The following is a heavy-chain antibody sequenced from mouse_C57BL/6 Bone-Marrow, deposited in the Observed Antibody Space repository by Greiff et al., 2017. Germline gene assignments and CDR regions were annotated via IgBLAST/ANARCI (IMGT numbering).Heavy chain of an antibody. CDR2: LSSGSSTI. CDR3: APTMDY. CDR1: GFTFSDYG. V-gene: IGHV5-17*01. J-gene: IGHJ4*01. Sequence: EVQRVESGGGLVKPGGSLKLSCAASGFTFSDYGMHWVRQAPEKGLEWVAYLSSGSSTIYYADTVQGRFTISRDNAKNTLFLQMTILRSDDTAMYYCAPTMDYWGQGTSVTVSS.